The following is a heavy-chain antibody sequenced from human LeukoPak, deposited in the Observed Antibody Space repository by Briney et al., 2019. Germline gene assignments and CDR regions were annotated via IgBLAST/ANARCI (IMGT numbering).Heavy chain of an antibody. J-gene: IGHJ6*02. CDR1: GGTFSSYA. CDR3: ARGTSPAHYYYYYGMDV. Sequence: SVKVSCKASGGTFSSYAISWVRQAPGQGPEWMGRIIPILGIANYAQKFQGRVTITADKSTSTAYMELSSLRSEDTAVYYCARGTSPAHYYYYYGMDVWGQGTTVTVSS. V-gene: IGHV1-69*04. CDR2: IIPILGIA. D-gene: IGHD2-2*01.